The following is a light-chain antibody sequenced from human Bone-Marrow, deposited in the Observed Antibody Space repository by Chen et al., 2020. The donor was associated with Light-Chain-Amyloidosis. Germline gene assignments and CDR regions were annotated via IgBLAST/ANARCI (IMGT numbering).Light chain of an antibody. CDR1: DLPTKY. J-gene: IGLJ2*01. CDR3: ESADGSGNDEVI. Sequence: SYELTQPHSVSVSPGQTARITCSGDDLPTKYAYWYQQKPGQAPVLVIRRDTERPSGISERFAGSSSGTTATLTIIGVQAEDEADYHGESADGSGNDEVIVGGGTKRTVL. V-gene: IGLV3-25*03. CDR2: RDT.